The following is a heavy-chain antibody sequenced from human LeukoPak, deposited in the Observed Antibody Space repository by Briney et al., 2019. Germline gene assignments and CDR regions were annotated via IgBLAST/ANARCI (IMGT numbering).Heavy chain of an antibody. V-gene: IGHV4-59*01. Sequence: PSETLSLTCTVSGGSIRNYYWSWIRQPPGKGLEWIGYISYIGSTKYNPSLKSRVTMSEDTSKKQFSLKLSSVTAADTAVYYCAGSYHYYMDVWGKGTTVAVSS. CDR1: GGSIRNYY. CDR2: ISYIGST. J-gene: IGHJ6*03. CDR3: AGSYHYYMDV.